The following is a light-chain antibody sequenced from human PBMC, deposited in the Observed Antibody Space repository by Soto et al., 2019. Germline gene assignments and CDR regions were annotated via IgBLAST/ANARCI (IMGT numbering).Light chain of an antibody. V-gene: IGLV2-8*01. Sequence: QSALTQPPSASGSPGQSVTISCTGTSSDVGGYNFVSWYQQHPGKAPNLMIYEVSERHSGVPDRFSGSKSGNTASLTVSGLQAEDEADYYCSSYAGSNIVVFGGGTKLTVL. J-gene: IGLJ2*01. CDR1: SSDVGGYNF. CDR3: SSYAGSNIVV. CDR2: EVS.